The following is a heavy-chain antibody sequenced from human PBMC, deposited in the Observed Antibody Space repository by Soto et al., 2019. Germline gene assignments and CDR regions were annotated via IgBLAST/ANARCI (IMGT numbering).Heavy chain of an antibody. CDR1: GGSISSSNW. J-gene: IGHJ5*02. D-gene: IGHD6-19*01. Sequence: SETLSLTCAVSGGSISSSNWWSWVRQPPGKGLEWLGYIYYSGGTNYNPSLKSRVTISLDKSKSQFSLRLISVNAADTAVYYCTREQSDDNYFDPWGQGTLVTVSS. CDR2: IYYSGGT. V-gene: IGHV4-4*02. CDR3: TREQSDDNYFDP.